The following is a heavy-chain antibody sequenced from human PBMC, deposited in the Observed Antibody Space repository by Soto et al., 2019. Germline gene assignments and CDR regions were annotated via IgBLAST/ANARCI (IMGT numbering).Heavy chain of an antibody. CDR1: GFHLSTYG. Sequence: GGSLRLSCAASGFHLSTYGMTWVRQAPGKGLEWVSAITGTVGNTYYVDSVKGRFTSSRDNSKNMLYLQMNSLRVEDTAVYYCASIGGYRCGLDVSGQGTRVTVSS. J-gene: IGHJ6*02. D-gene: IGHD3-3*01. CDR3: ASIGGYRCGLDV. V-gene: IGHV3-23*01. CDR2: ITGTVGNT.